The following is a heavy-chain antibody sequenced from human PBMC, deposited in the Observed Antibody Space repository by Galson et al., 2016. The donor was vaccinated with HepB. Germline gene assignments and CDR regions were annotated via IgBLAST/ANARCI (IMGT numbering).Heavy chain of an antibody. CDR3: ARDPGFRNGMDV. J-gene: IGHJ6*02. Sequence: SLRLSCAASGFTFSSHAMGWVRQAPGKGLEWFSGLSASGDSTYYADSVKGRFTISRDNSKNTVFLQMNSLRGEDTAVYYCARDPGFRNGMDVWGQGTTVTVS. CDR2: LSASGDST. CDR1: GFTFSSHA. V-gene: IGHV3-23*01.